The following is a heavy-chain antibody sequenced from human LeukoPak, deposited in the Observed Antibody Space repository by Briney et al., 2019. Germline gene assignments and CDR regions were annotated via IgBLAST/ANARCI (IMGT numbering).Heavy chain of an antibody. Sequence: GASVKVSCKASGYTFTGFYMHWLRQAPGQGLQWMGWVNPKNGDSTYARKFQGRVTMTRDTSISAAYMELRSLRSDDTAVYYCARDGGEIWGQGTLVTVSS. V-gene: IGHV1-2*02. CDR1: GYTFTGFY. J-gene: IGHJ4*02. CDR3: ARDGGEI. CDR2: VNPKNGDS. D-gene: IGHD5-24*01.